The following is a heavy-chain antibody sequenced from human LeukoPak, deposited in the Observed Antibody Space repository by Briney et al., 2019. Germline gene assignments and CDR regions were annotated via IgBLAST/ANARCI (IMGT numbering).Heavy chain of an antibody. CDR1: GFTFSSYG. V-gene: IGHV3-30*18. J-gene: IGHJ6*02. D-gene: IGHD4-17*01. CDR3: AKDIAVTTHYYYYGMDV. Sequence: GGSLRLSCAASGFTFSSYGMHWVRQAPGKGLEWVAVISYGGSNKYYADSVKGRFTISRDNSKNTLYLQMNSLRAEDTAVYYCAKDIAVTTHYYYYGMDVWGQGTTVTVSS. CDR2: ISYGGSNK.